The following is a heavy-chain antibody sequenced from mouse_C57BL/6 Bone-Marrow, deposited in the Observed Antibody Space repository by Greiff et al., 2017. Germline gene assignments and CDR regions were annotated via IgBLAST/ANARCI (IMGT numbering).Heavy chain of an antibody. CDR2: SRNKANDYTT. CDR1: GFTFSDFY. D-gene: IGHD1-1*01. Sequence: EVNVVESGGGLVQSGRSLRLSCATSGFTFSDFYMEWVRQAPGKGLEWIAASRNKANDYTTEYSASVKGRFIVSRETSQSILYLQMNALRAEDTAIYYCAGDAPIAYCSSYDAMDYWGQGTSVTVSS. V-gene: IGHV7-1*01. CDR3: AGDAPIAYCSSYDAMDY. J-gene: IGHJ4*01.